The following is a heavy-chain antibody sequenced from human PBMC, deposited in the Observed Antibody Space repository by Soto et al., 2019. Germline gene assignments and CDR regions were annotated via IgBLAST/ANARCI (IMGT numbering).Heavy chain of an antibody. CDR3: AREGAARYTYYYGTDI. CDR2: ICYSVST. D-gene: IGHD2-2*02. J-gene: IGHJ6*02. CDR1: VGSSSSGDSY. V-gene: IGHV4-30-4*01. Sequence: QSLSLTGIASVGSSSSGDSYWRWILQPPGKGLEWIVYICYSVSTYYNPSLESRVTISVDTSKNQFSLKLNSMTAADTAVYYCAREGAARYTYYYGTDIWGQGTTVTVSS.